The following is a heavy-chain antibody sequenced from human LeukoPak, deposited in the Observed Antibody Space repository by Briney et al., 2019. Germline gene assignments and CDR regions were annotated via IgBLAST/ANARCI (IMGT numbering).Heavy chain of an antibody. CDR2: IYYSGNT. CDR3: AREGGHSYGKPFLDY. CDR1: GGSISSSSYY. V-gene: IGHV4-39*07. D-gene: IGHD5-18*01. Sequence: PSETLSLTCTVSGGSISSSSYYWGWIRQPPGKGLEWIGSIYYSGNTYYNPSLKSRVTISVDTSKNQFSLKLSSVTAADTAVYYCAREGGHSYGKPFLDYWGQGTLVTVSS. J-gene: IGHJ4*02.